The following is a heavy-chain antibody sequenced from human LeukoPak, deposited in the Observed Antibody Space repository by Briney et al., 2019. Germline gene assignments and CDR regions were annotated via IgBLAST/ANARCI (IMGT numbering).Heavy chain of an antibody. J-gene: IGHJ4*02. CDR2: ISYDGSNK. CDR3: ARVGVGYSSRSHYN. V-gene: IGHV3-30*04. CDR1: GFTFSSYA. Sequence: PGGSLRLSCAASGFTFSSYAMHWVRQAPGKGLEWVAVISYDGSNKYYADSVKGRFTISRDNSKNTLYLQMNSLRAEDTAVYYCARVGVGYSSRSHYNWGQGTLVTVSS. D-gene: IGHD6-13*01.